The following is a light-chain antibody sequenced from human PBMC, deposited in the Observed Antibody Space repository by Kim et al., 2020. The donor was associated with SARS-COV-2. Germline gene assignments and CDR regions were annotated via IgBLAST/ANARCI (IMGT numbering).Light chain of an antibody. CDR3: HQSSSLPRT. CDR2: FAS. V-gene: IGKV6-21*01. CDR1: QSIGSS. Sequence: VTLKEKVSITCRDSQSIGSSLHWYQQKPDQSPKLLIKFASQSFSGVPSRFSGSGSGTDFTLTINSLEAEDAATYYCHQSSSLPRTFGQGTKVDIK. J-gene: IGKJ1*01.